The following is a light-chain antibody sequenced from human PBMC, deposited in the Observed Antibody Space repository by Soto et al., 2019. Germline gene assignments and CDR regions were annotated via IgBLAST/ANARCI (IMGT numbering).Light chain of an antibody. CDR2: EVN. CDR3: SSYTTSNTYV. V-gene: IGLV2-14*01. Sequence: SALTQPASVSGSPGQSITFSCTGTGSDIGVYNYVSWYQQHPGKAPKLMIYEVNNRPSGVSNRFSGSKSGNTASLTISGLQAEDEADYYCSSYTTSNTYVFGTGTKVTVL. J-gene: IGLJ1*01. CDR1: GSDIGVYNY.